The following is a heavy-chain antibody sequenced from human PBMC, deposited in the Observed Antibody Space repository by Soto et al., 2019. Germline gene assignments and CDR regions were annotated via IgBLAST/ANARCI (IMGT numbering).Heavy chain of an antibody. V-gene: IGHV5-10-1*01. D-gene: IGHD3-10*01. CDR2: IDPSDSYT. CDR3: ARLNMVRGVDLDY. Sequence: GESLKISCEVSGYSFTSFWISWVRQMPGKGLEWMGRIDPSDSYTNYSPSFQGHVTISADKSISTAYLQWSSLKASDTAMYYCARLNMVRGVDLDYWGQGTLVTVSS. J-gene: IGHJ4*02. CDR1: GYSFTSFW.